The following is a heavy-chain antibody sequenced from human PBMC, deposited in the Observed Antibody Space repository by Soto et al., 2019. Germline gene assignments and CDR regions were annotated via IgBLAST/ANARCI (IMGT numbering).Heavy chain of an antibody. Sequence: QVQLVQSGAEVKKPGASVKVSCKASGYTFTSDGISWVRQAPGQGLEWMGWISAYNGNTNYAQKLQGRVTMTTDTSTSTAYMELRSLRSDDTAVYYCARVPTLYDSSARYYFDYWGQGTLVTVSS. CDR3: ARVPTLYDSSARYYFDY. J-gene: IGHJ4*02. D-gene: IGHD3-22*01. CDR1: GYTFTSDG. CDR2: ISAYNGNT. V-gene: IGHV1-18*01.